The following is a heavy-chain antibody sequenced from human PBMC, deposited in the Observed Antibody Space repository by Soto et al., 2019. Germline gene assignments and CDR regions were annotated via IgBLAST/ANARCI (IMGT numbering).Heavy chain of an antibody. J-gene: IGHJ6*02. V-gene: IGHV1-2*02. D-gene: IGHD7-27*01. CDR1: GYTFTGYY. CDR2: INPNSGGT. Sequence: ASVKVSCKASGYTFTGYYMHWVRQAPGQGLEWMGWINPNSGGTNYAQKFQGRVTMTRDTSISTAYMELSRLRSDDTAVYYCAVDWGGYYYGMDVWGQGTTVTVSS. CDR3: AVDWGGYYYGMDV.